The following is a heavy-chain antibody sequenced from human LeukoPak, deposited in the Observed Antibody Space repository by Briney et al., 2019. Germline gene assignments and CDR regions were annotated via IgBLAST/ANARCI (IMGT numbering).Heavy chain of an antibody. D-gene: IGHD2-8*01. CDR1: GYTFTGYY. J-gene: IGHJ4*02. CDR3: ARDLGYCTNGVCHTRFDY. V-gene: IGHV1-2*06. Sequence: ASVKVSCKASGYTFTGYYTHWVRQAPGQGLEWMGRINPNSGGTNYAQKFQGRVTMTRDTSISTAYMELSRLRSDDTAVYYCARDLGYCTNGVCHTRFDYWGQGTLVAVSS. CDR2: INPNSGGT.